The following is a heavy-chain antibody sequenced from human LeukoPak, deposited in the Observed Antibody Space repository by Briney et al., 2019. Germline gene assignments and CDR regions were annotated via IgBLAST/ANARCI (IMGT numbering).Heavy chain of an antibody. J-gene: IGHJ4*02. Sequence: GGSLRLSCAASGFTFTSYAMGWVRQAPGKGLEWVSSVSGSGDGTYYADSVKGRFTISRDNSKKTLDLHMDSLRAEDTAVYYCAKERLGGNYGDYAVDSWGQGTMVTASS. CDR1: GFTFTSYA. CDR3: AKERLGGNYGDYAVDS. V-gene: IGHV3-23*01. D-gene: IGHD4-17*01. CDR2: VSGSGDGT.